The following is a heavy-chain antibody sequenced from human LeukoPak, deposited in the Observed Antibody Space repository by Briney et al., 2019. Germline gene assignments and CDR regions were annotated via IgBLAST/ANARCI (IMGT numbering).Heavy chain of an antibody. CDR2: IYHSGSP. V-gene: IGHV4-4*02. CDR3: ARVNINNWHSCDY. J-gene: IGHJ4*02. Sequence: SETLSLTCAVSGGSISSDNWWGWVRQPPGKGLEWIGEIYHSGSPNYNPSLKSRVTISVDKSRNHFSLNLSSVTAADTAVYYCARVNINNWHSCDYWGQGTLVTVSS. CDR1: GGSISSDNW. D-gene: IGHD1-1*01.